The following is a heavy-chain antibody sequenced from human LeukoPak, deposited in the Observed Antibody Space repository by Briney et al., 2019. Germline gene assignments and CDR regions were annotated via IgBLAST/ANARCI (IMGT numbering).Heavy chain of an antibody. J-gene: IGHJ4*02. V-gene: IGHV3-74*01. CDR2: INGDGSST. D-gene: IGHD6-19*01. CDR3: ASPIAVAAPYYFDY. CDR1: GFTFSSYW. Sequence: PGGSLRLSCAASGFTFSSYWMHLVRQAPGKGLVWVSRINGDGSSTNYADSVKGRFTISRDNAKNTLYLQINSLRAEDTAVYYCASPIAVAAPYYFDYWGQGTLVTVSS.